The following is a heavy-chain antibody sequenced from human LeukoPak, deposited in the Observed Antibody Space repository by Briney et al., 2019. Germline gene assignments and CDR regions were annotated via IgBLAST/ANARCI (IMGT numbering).Heavy chain of an antibody. CDR3: ARDGSRKVVGAAGLDY. J-gene: IGHJ4*02. CDR2: ISYDGSNK. V-gene: IGHV3-30*04. Sequence: GGSLRLSCAASGFTFSSYAMHWVRQAPGKGLEWVAVISYDGSNKYYADSVKGRFTISRDNSKNTLYLQMNSLRAEDTAVYYCARDGSRKVVGAAGLDYWGQGTLVTVSS. D-gene: IGHD1-26*01. CDR1: GFTFSSYA.